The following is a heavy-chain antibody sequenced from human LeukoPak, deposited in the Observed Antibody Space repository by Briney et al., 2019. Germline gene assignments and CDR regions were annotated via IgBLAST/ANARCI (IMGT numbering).Heavy chain of an antibody. V-gene: IGHV3-23*01. CDR1: GFTFSSYA. D-gene: IGHD3-22*01. CDR2: ISGSGGST. CDR3: AKGAYDSSAYYYVGAFDI. Sequence: GGSLRLSCAASGFTFSSYAMSWVRQAPGKGLEWVSAISGSGGSTYYADSVKGRLTISRDNSKNTLYLQMNSLRAEDTAVYYCAKGAYDSSAYYYVGAFDIWGQGTMVTVSS. J-gene: IGHJ3*02.